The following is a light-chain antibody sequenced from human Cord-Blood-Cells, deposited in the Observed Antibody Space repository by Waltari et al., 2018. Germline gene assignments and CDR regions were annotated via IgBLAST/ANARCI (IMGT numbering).Light chain of an antibody. CDR3: SSYTSSSTLVV. CDR2: DVS. V-gene: IGLV2-14*01. J-gene: IGLJ2*01. Sequence: QSALTQPASVSGSPGQSLTISCAGPSSDVGGYNYVSWYQQHPGKAPKLRIYDVSSRPSGVSNRFPGSKACNTPSLTISGLQAEDEADYFCSSYTSSSTLVVFGGGTKLTV. CDR1: SSDVGGYNY.